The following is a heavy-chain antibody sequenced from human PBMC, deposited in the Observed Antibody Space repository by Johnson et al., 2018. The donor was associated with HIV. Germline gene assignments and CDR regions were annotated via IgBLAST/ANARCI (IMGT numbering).Heavy chain of an antibody. V-gene: IGHV3-30*19. CDR2: ISHDGSNK. Sequence: QMQLVESGGGVVQPGRSLRLSCAASGFTFSSYGIHWVRQAPGKGLEWVAVISHDGSNKYYADSVKGRFTISRDNAKNSLYLQMNSLRAEDTALYFCAREGRGEQLVDQGDAFDIWGQGTMVTVSS. D-gene: IGHD6-6*01. CDR3: AREGRGEQLVDQGDAFDI. CDR1: GFTFSSYG. J-gene: IGHJ3*02.